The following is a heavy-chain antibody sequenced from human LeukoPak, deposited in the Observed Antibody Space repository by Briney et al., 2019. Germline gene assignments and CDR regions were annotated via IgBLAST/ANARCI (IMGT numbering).Heavy chain of an antibody. D-gene: IGHD2-15*01. Sequence: PSQTLSLTCAVSGGSISSGGYSWSWIRQPPGKGLGWIGYIYHSGSTYYNPSLKSRVTISVDRSKNQFSLKLSSVTAADTAVYYCAREDLGYCSGGSCSGGFDYWGQGTLVTVSS. V-gene: IGHV4-30-2*01. CDR2: IYHSGST. J-gene: IGHJ4*02. CDR3: AREDLGYCSGGSCSGGFDY. CDR1: GGSISSGGYS.